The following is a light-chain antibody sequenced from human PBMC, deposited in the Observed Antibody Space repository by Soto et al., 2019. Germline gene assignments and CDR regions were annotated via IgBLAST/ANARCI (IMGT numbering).Light chain of an antibody. CDR1: ESISRW. V-gene: IGKV1-5*03. Sequence: DIQMTQSPSTLSASVGDRVTITCRASESISRWLAWYLQKPGKAPKLLINKASNLQSGVPSRFSGSGSGTEFTLTLSSLQPDDFATYYCQQYDSNPITFGGGTKVEI. CDR2: KAS. CDR3: QQYDSNPIT. J-gene: IGKJ4*01.